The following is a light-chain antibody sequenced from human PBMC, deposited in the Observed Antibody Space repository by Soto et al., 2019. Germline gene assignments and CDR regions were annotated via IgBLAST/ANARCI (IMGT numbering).Light chain of an antibody. CDR2: AVS. CDR3: CSSAGRSTCWVV. V-gene: IGLV2-23*02. Sequence: QSALTQPASMSGSPGQSITISCTGTSSDVGSYNLVSWYQQHPGKAPKLMIYAVSKRPSGVSNRFSGSKSGNTASLTISGLLAEDEADYYCCSSAGRSTCWVVFGGGTKLTVL. CDR1: SSDVGSYNL. J-gene: IGLJ2*01.